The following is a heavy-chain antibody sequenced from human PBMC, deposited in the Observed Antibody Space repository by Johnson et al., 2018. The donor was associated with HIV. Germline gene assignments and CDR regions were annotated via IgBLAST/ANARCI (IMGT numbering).Heavy chain of an antibody. J-gene: IGHJ3*02. D-gene: IGHD6-6*01. Sequence: VQLVESGGGVVQPGRSLRLSCAASGFTFSSYGMHWVRQAPGKGLEWVAFIRYDGNNEDYADSVKGRFTISRDNSKNTLYLQMNSLRAEDTAVYYCARATYSSSKAHAFDIWGQGTLVTVSS. CDR1: GFTFSSYG. CDR3: ARATYSSSKAHAFDI. V-gene: IGHV3-33*08. CDR2: IRYDGNNE.